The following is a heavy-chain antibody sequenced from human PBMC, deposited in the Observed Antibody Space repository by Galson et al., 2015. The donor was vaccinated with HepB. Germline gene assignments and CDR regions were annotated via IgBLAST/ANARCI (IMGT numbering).Heavy chain of an antibody. V-gene: IGHV3-21*01. CDR1: GFTFSSYS. D-gene: IGHD6-19*01. CDR3: ARWQWGEREARLGYYYMDV. J-gene: IGHJ6*03. Sequence: SLRLSCAASGFTFSSYSMNWVRQAPGKGLEWVSSISSSSSYKYYADSVKGRFTISRDNAKNSLYLQMNSLRAEDTAVYYCARWQWGEREARLGYYYMDVWGKGTTVTVSS. CDR2: ISSSSSYK.